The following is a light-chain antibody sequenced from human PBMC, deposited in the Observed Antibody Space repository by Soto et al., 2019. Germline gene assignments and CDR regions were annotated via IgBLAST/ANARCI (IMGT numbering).Light chain of an antibody. V-gene: IGKV3-20*01. J-gene: IGKJ2*01. CDR2: GAS. CDR1: QSVSSSY. Sequence: EIVLTQSPGTLSLSPGERATLSCRASQSVSSSYLAWYQHKPGQALMLLIYGASSRATGIPDRFSGSGSGTDFTLTISRLEPEDFAVYYCQQYGSPPHTFGQGTKLEIK. CDR3: QQYGSPPHT.